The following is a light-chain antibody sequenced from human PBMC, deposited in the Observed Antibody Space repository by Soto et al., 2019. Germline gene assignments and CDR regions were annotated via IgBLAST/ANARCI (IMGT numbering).Light chain of an antibody. CDR3: SSYAGSNNFVV. Sequence: QSALTQPPSASGSPGQSVTISCTGTSSDVGGYNYVSWYQKHPGKAPKLMIYAVSKRPSGVPDRFSGSKSGNTASLTVSGLQAEDEADYYCSSYAGSNNFVVFGGGTQLTVL. CDR1: SSDVGGYNY. CDR2: AVS. J-gene: IGLJ2*01. V-gene: IGLV2-8*01.